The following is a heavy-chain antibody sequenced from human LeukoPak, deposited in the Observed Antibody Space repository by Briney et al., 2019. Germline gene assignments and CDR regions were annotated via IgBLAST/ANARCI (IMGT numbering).Heavy chain of an antibody. CDR3: AKDLASAEVVDY. CDR2: ISYDGSNK. CDR1: GLTLSSYG. V-gene: IGHV3-30*18. D-gene: IGHD6-13*01. Sequence: PGRSLRLSCAASGLTLSSYGMHWVRQAPGKGLEWVAVISYDGSNKYYADSVKGRFTISRDNSKNTLYLQMNSLRAEDTAVYYCAKDLASAEVVDYWGQGTLVTVSS. J-gene: IGHJ4*02.